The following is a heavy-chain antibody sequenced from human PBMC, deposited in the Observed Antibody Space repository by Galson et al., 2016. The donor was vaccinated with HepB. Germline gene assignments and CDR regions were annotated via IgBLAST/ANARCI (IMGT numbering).Heavy chain of an antibody. J-gene: IGHJ3*02. Sequence: SLRLSCAASGFTFSSYSMNWVRQAPGKGLEWVSSIGSSRSYIYYADSLKGRFTISRDNAKNSLYLQMNSLRAEDTAVYYCARVKRGGYFDSGGYTSASAFDIWGQGTVVTVSS. CDR3: ARVKRGGYFDSGGYTSASAFDI. V-gene: IGHV3-21*01. D-gene: IGHD3-22*01. CDR1: GFTFSSYS. CDR2: IGSSRSYI.